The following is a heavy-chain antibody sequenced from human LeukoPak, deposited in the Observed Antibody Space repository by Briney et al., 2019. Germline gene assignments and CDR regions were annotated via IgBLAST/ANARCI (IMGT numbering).Heavy chain of an antibody. Sequence: ASVKVSCKASGGTFSSYAINWVRQAPGQGLEWMGGITPIFGTTDYAEKFQCRVTITADASTYTAFMELSSLRSEDTAVYYCAYGYSYIAFWGQGTLVTVSS. J-gene: IGHJ1*01. CDR1: GGTFSSYA. CDR2: ITPIFGTT. V-gene: IGHV1-69*13. D-gene: IGHD5-18*01. CDR3: AYGYSYIAF.